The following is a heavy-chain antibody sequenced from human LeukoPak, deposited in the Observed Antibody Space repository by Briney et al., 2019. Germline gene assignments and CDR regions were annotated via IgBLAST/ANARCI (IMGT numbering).Heavy chain of an antibody. V-gene: IGHV3-7*01. D-gene: IGHD2-2*01. CDR1: GFSFSDYW. CDR2: IKQDGSEK. J-gene: IGHJ6*03. CDR3: ARVVGSEYQLLGYYMDV. Sequence: GGSLRLSCAASGFSFSDYWMSWVRQAPGKGLEWVANIKQDGSEKNYVDSVRGRFTISRDNAKNSLYLQMNSLRAEDTAVYYCARVVGSEYQLLGYYMDVWGKGTTVTVSS.